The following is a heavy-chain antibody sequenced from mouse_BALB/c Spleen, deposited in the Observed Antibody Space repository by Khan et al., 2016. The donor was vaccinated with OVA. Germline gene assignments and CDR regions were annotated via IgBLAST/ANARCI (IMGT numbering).Heavy chain of an antibody. CDR2: VSTGGGYT. V-gene: IGHV5-6*01. Sequence: EVELVESGGDLVKPGGSLKLSCAASGFTFSTYGMSWVRQTPDKRLEWVATVSTGGGYTYYPDSVKGRFTISRDNAKNTLYLQMRGLKSEDTAMFSCKRRAYYYSSEGFADWGEGTLVTVSA. D-gene: IGHD1-1*01. J-gene: IGHJ3*01. CDR1: GFTFSTYG. CDR3: KRRAYYYSSEGFAD.